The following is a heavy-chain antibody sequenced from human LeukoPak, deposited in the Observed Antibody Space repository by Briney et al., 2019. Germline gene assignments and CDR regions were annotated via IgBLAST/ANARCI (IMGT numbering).Heavy chain of an antibody. CDR3: ARPPLTIHERSIAVAGAIDY. V-gene: IGHV5-51*01. Sequence: GESLKISCKGSGYSFTTYWIGWVRQMPGKGLEWMGIIYPGDSDTKYSPSFQGQVTISADKAISTAYLQWSSLKASDTAMYYCARPPLTIHERSIAVAGAIDYWGQGTLVTVSS. D-gene: IGHD6-19*01. CDR2: IYPGDSDT. CDR1: GYSFTTYW. J-gene: IGHJ4*02.